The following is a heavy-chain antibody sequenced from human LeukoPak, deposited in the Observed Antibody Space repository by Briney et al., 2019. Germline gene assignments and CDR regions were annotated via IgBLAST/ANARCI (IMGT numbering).Heavy chain of an antibody. J-gene: IGHJ4*02. D-gene: IGHD2-15*01. CDR1: GFTFSSYG. Sequence: GGSLRLFCATSGFTFSSYGISSVRQAPGKGLEWVSLISSSGGTTYYADSVKGRFTISRDNSKNTVYLQVNSLRAEDTAVYFCAKVPRLYCSGGSCYHFNYWGQGTLVTVSS. CDR3: AKVPRLYCSGGSCYHFNY. V-gene: IGHV3-23*01. CDR2: ISSSGGTT.